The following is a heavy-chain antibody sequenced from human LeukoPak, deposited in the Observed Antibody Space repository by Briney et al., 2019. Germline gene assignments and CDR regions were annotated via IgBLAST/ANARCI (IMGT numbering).Heavy chain of an antibody. CDR3: ARVAPILTGYYFDY. Sequence: GGSLRLSCAASGFTFSDHYMDWVRQAPGKGLEWVGRTRNKANSYTTEYAASVKGRFTISRDDSKNSLYLQMNSLKIEDTAVYYCARVAPILTGYYFDYWGQGTLVTVSS. D-gene: IGHD3-9*01. V-gene: IGHV3-72*01. CDR1: GFTFSDHY. CDR2: TRNKANSYTT. J-gene: IGHJ4*02.